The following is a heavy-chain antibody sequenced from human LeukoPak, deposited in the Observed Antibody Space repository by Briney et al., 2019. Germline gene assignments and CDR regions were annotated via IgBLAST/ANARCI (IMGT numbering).Heavy chain of an antibody. CDR2: ISYDGSNK. Sequence: GGSLRLSCAASGFTFSSYAMHWVRQAPGKGLEWVAVISYDGSNKYYADSVKGRFTISRDNSKNTLYLQMNSLRAEDTAVYYCAREPPEYSSSSTLYYFDYWGQGTLVTVSS. J-gene: IGHJ4*02. CDR1: GFTFSSYA. V-gene: IGHV3-30*04. CDR3: AREPPEYSSSSTLYYFDY. D-gene: IGHD6-6*01.